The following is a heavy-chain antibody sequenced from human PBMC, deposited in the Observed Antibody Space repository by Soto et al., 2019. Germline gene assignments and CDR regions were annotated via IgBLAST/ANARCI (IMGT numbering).Heavy chain of an antibody. CDR3: ANPRGNYYDSSGPGY. CDR1: GFTFSSYA. Sequence: EVQLLESGGGLVQPGESLRLSCAASGFTFSSYAMSWVRQAPGKGLEWVSAISGSGGSTYYADSVKGRFTISRDNSKNTLYLQMNSLRAEDTAVYYCANPRGNYYDSSGPGYWGQGTLVTVSS. D-gene: IGHD3-22*01. CDR2: ISGSGGST. J-gene: IGHJ4*02. V-gene: IGHV3-23*01.